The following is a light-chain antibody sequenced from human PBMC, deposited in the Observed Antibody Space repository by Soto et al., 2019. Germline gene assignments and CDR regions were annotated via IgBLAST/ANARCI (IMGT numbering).Light chain of an antibody. CDR2: QTS. J-gene: IGKJ1*01. Sequence: EIVLTQSPATLSSFPGDRVTLSCRASQYINTRLAWYQHRPGQAPRLLIYQTSIRAAGIPARFRASGSGTDVTLTISAVQPEDVALYYCHQRQSWPRTFGQGTKVDI. V-gene: IGKV3-11*01. CDR1: QYINTR. CDR3: HQRQSWPRT.